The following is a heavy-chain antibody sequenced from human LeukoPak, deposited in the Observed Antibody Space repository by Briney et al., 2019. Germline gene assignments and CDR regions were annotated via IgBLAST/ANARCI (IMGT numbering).Heavy chain of an antibody. CDR1: GGSISYYY. Sequence: SETLSLTCTVSGGSISYYYCSWFRQPPGKGLEWIGYIYYSGSTNYNPSLRSRVTISVDTSKNQFSLNLTSVTTADTAVYYRARVSCSSTSCPRRDALDVWGQGTMVTVSS. J-gene: IGHJ3*01. V-gene: IGHV4-59*01. D-gene: IGHD2-2*01. CDR2: IYYSGST. CDR3: ARVSCSSTSCPRRDALDV.